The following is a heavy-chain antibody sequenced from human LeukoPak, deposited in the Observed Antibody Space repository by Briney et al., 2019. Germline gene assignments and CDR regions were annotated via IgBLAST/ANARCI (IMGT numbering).Heavy chain of an antibody. J-gene: IGHJ6*03. CDR1: GYTFTSYD. CDR3: ARVYGGVLRYFDWLSPHYYYYYYMDV. Sequence: GESLKISCKASGYTFTSYDINWVRQATGQGLEWMGWMNPNSGNTGYAQEFQGRVTITRNTSISTAYMELSSLRSEDTAVYYCARVYGGVLRYFDWLSPHYYYYYYMDVWGKGTTVTVSS. CDR2: MNPNSGNT. D-gene: IGHD3-9*01. V-gene: IGHV1-8*03.